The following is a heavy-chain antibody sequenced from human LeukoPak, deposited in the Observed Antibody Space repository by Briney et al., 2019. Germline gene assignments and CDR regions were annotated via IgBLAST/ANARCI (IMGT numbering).Heavy chain of an antibody. CDR1: SYTFTSYG. CDR3: ARDPLTSTWSPYYFTLDV. Sequence: ASVTVSCKASSYTFTSYGISWVRRARGHGREWMGWISAYDAGTKYAQDLQGRVTMTTDTSTRTAYMELTRLTSDDTAGYYCARDPLTSTWSPYYFTLDVWGQGTTVSVSS. V-gene: IGHV1-18*01. CDR2: ISAYDAGT. D-gene: IGHD6-13*01. J-gene: IGHJ6*02.